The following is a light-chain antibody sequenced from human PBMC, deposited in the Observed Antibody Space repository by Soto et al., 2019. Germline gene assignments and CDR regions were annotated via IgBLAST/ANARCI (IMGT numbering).Light chain of an antibody. CDR2: GNS. V-gene: IGLV1-40*01. Sequence: QLVLTQPPSVSGAPGQRVTISCTGSSSNIGAGYDVHWYQQLPGTAPKLLIYGNSNRPSGVPDRFSGSKSGTSASLAITGLQAEDEADYYCQSYDSSLSGSVVFGRGTKVTVL. J-gene: IGLJ2*01. CDR3: QSYDSSLSGSVV. CDR1: SSNIGAGYD.